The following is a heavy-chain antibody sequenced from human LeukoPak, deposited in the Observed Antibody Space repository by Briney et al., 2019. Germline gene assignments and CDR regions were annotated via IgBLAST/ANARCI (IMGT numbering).Heavy chain of an antibody. V-gene: IGHV4-39*07. CDR2: INHSGST. J-gene: IGHJ5*02. Sequence: SETLSLTCTVSGDSISSSNCYWGWIRQPPGKGLEWIGEINHSGSTNYNPSLKSRVTISVDTSKNQFSLKLSSVTAADTAVYYCARRGYCSSTSCYAAVRKNWFDPWGQGTLVTVSS. D-gene: IGHD2-2*01. CDR3: ARRGYCSSTSCYAAVRKNWFDP. CDR1: GDSISSSNCY.